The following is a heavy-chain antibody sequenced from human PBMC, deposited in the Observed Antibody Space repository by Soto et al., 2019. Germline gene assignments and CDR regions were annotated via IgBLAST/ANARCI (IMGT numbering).Heavy chain of an antibody. V-gene: IGHV3-30*19. D-gene: IGHD3-16*01. CDR1: GFTFRSYV. Sequence: QVQLVESGGGVVQPGASLRVSCVGSGFTFRSYVIHWVHQAPGKGLEWVALTSYDGSDKYYGDSVRGRFTISRDNSRNTVDLQMVSLRLEDTALYYCARWGTTGGLDVWGQGTLVSVSS. CDR2: TSYDGSDK. J-gene: IGHJ1*01. CDR3: ARWGTTGGLDV.